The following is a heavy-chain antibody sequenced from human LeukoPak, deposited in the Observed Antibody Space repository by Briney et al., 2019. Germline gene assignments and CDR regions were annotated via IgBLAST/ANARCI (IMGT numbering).Heavy chain of an antibody. D-gene: IGHD6-19*01. CDR2: INHSGST. V-gene: IGHV4-34*01. CDR1: SGSFSGYY. J-gene: IGHJ4*02. CDR3: ARARSIAVAGTFYFDY. Sequence: SETLSLTCAVYSGSFSGYYWSWIRQPPGKGLEWIGEINHSGSTNYNPSLKSRVTISVDTSKNQFSLKLSSVTAADTAVYYCARARSIAVAGTFYFDYWGQGTLVTVSS.